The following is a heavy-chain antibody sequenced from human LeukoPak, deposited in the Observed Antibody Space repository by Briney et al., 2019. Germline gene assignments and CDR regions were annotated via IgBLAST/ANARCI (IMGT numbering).Heavy chain of an antibody. CDR2: IYSSGTT. D-gene: IGHD1-7*01. CDR1: GGSISGHY. CDR3: ARDSAPSDWNYDY. V-gene: IGHV4-4*07. Sequence: SETLSLTCTVSGGSISGHYWSWIRQPAGKGLEWIGRIYSSGTTNYNPSLKSRLTMSVDTSKNQFSLKLSSVTAAGTAVYYCARDSAPSDWNYDYWGQGTLVTVSS. J-gene: IGHJ4*02.